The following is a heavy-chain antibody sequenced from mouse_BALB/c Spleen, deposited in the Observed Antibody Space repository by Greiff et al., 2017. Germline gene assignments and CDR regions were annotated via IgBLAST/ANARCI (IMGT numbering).Heavy chain of an antibody. J-gene: IGHJ3*01. D-gene: IGHD2-4*01. CDR1: GYTFTSYW. V-gene: IGHV1-87*01. CDR2: IYPGDGDT. Sequence: QVQLQQSGAELARPGASVKLSCKASGYTFTSYWMQWVKQRPGQGLEWIGAIYPGDGDTRYTQKFKGKATLTADKSSSTAYMQLSSLASEDSAVYYCARGEDYDGFAYWGQGTLVTVSA. CDR3: ARGEDYDGFAY.